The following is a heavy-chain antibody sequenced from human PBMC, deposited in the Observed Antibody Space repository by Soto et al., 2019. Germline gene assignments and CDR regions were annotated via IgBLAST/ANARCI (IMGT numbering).Heavy chain of an antibody. CDR3: AILSN. CDR1: GFTVSSNY. V-gene: IGHV3-53*01. Sequence: GGSLRLSCAASGFTVSSNYMNWVRQAPGKGLEWVSIIYSDGTTSYADSVKGRFTISRDNFKNTLHLQMNSLRAEDTAVYYCAILSNWGQGTLVTVPQ. CDR2: IYSDGTT. D-gene: IGHD6-6*01. J-gene: IGHJ4*02.